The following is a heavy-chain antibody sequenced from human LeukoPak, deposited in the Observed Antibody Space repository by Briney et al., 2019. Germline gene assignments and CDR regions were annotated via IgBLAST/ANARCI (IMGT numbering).Heavy chain of an antibody. J-gene: IGHJ4*02. CDR3: ASGVTFGETFFDY. CDR2: ISTSSVST. CDR1: GFTFSTYA. D-gene: IGHD3-10*01. Sequence: SGGSLSLSCAASGFTFSTYAMIWVRQAPGQGLEWVSAISTSSVSTYYANSVKGRFTISRDNSKNTLYLQMNSLRADGTAVYYCASGVTFGETFFDYWGQGTLVTVSS. V-gene: IGHV3-23*01.